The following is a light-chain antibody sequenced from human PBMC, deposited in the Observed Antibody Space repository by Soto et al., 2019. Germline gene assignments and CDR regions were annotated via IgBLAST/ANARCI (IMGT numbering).Light chain of an antibody. J-gene: IGKJ3*01. CDR2: DAS. Sequence: AIQLTQSPSSLSAYVGDSVSITCRASQGISSALAWYQQKPGRAPKLLIYDASSLEGGSPSRFSGSRSVTDFTLTVSSLQTEYFATDYGQQFYDCPFTFGPGTKVDI. V-gene: IGKV1D-13*01. CDR3: QQFYDCPFT. CDR1: QGISSA.